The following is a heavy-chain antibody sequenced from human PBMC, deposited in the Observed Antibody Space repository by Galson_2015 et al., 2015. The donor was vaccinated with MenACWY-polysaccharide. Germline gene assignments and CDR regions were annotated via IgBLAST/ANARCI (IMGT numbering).Heavy chain of an antibody. V-gene: IGHV3-48*02. Sequence: SLRLSCAASGFAFSGYSLNWVRQTPGKGLEWVSYISASSNAIYYADSVKGRFTISRDNAKKSLYLQMNSLRDEDTAVYYCALYNWNDKGGALDIWGRGTMVTVSS. CDR3: ALYNWNDKGGALDI. CDR1: GFAFSGYS. D-gene: IGHD1-1*01. J-gene: IGHJ3*02. CDR2: ISASSNAI.